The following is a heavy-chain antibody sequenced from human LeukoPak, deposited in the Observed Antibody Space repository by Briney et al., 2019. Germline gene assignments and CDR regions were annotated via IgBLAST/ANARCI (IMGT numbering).Heavy chain of an antibody. J-gene: IGHJ5*02. Sequence: GGSLRLSCAASGFTVSSNYMSWVRQAPGKGLEGVSVIYSGGSTYYADSVKGRFTISRDNSKNTLYLQMNSLRAEDTAVYYCAIGSSWYGWFDPWGQGTLVTVSS. CDR3: AIGSSWYGWFDP. V-gene: IGHV3-66*01. CDR1: GFTVSSNY. CDR2: IYSGGST. D-gene: IGHD6-13*01.